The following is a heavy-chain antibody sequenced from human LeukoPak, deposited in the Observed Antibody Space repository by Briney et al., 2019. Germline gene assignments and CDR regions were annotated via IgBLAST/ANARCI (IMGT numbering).Heavy chain of an antibody. CDR1: GGSFSGYY. V-gene: IGHV4-34*01. J-gene: IGHJ4*02. Sequence: SETLSLTCAVYGGSFSGYYWSWIRQPPGKGLEWIGEINNSGSTNYNPSLKSRVTISVDTSKNQFSLKLSSVTAADAAVYYCARGPITTYYYDSSGYSDYWGQGTLVTVSS. D-gene: IGHD3-22*01. CDR2: INNSGST. CDR3: ARGPITTYYYDSSGYSDY.